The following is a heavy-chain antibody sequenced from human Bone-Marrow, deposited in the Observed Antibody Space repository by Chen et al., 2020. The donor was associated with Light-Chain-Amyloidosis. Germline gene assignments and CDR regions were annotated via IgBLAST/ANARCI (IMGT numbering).Heavy chain of an antibody. V-gene: IGHV5-51*01. CDR2: IYPDDSDA. CDR3: ARRRDGYSFDY. CDR1: GYTFPNYW. J-gene: IGHJ4*02. Sequence: EAQLEQSGPEVKKPGESLKITCKASGYTFPNYWIGWVRQMPGKGLEWMGVIYPDDSDARDSPSFESQVTISADKSIATAYLQWRGLKASDTAMYYCARRRDGYSFDYWGQGTLVTVSS. D-gene: IGHD5-12*01.